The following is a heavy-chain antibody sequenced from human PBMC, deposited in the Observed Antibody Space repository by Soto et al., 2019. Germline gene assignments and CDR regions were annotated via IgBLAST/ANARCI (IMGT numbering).Heavy chain of an antibody. CDR3: ASLGETSRLWDFDL. D-gene: IGHD3-16*01. Sequence: EVQLVESGGGLVQPGGSLRLSCAASGFTFSKYWMYWVRQAPGKGLVWVSRINGDGSSTTYADSVKGRFTISRDNANNALILQMNSRRAKDTALNYCASLGETSRLWDFDLRGRGTLVTVSS. J-gene: IGHJ2*01. V-gene: IGHV3-74*01. CDR2: INGDGSST. CDR1: GFTFSKYW.